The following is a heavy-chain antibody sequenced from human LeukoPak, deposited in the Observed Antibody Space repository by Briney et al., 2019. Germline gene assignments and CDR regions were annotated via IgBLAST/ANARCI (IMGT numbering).Heavy chain of an antibody. Sequence: PGGSLRLSCAASGLTFSTYAMNWVRQAPGKGLEWVSAISGSGGSTYYADSVKGRFTISRDNSKNTLYLQMHSLRAEDTAVYYCAELGITMIGGVWGKGTTVTISS. CDR2: ISGSGGST. V-gene: IGHV3-23*01. CDR1: GLTFSTYA. CDR3: AELGITMIGGV. D-gene: IGHD3-10*02. J-gene: IGHJ6*04.